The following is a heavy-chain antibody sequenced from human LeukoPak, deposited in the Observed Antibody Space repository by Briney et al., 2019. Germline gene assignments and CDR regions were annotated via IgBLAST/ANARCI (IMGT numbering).Heavy chain of an antibody. CDR1: GGSISSGDYY. D-gene: IGHD3-10*01. Sequence: SETLSLTCTVSGGSISSGDYYWSWLRQPPGMGLEWIGYIYYSGSTYYNPSLKSRVTISVDTSKNQFSLKLSSVTAADTAVYYCARGTVLWFGELVFDYWGQGTLVTVSS. V-gene: IGHV4-30-4*01. CDR2: IYYSGST. CDR3: ARGTVLWFGELVFDY. J-gene: IGHJ4*02.